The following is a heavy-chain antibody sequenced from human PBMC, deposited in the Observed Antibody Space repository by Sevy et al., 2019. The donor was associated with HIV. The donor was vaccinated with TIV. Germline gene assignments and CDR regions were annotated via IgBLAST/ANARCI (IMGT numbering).Heavy chain of an antibody. J-gene: IGHJ6*02. CDR1: GGTFSRYA. CDR2: IIPIFGTA. D-gene: IGHD2-2*01. CDR3: ARARPALGVVPAAPILGYHRMDV. V-gene: IGHV1-69*13. Sequence: ASVKVSCKASGGTFSRYAISWVRQAPGQGLEWMGGIIPIFGTANYAQKFQGRVTITADESTSTAYMELSSLRSEDTAVYYCARARPALGVVPAAPILGYHRMDVWGQGTTVTVSS.